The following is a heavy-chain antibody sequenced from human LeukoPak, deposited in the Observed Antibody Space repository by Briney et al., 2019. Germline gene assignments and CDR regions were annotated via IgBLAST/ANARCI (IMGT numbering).Heavy chain of an antibody. CDR2: INTANGNT. CDR3: ARDIFGTSRPSDY. V-gene: IGHV1-3*04. J-gene: IGHJ4*02. D-gene: IGHD2-2*01. CDR1: GYTFTRCA. Sequence: ASVKVSCKASGYTFTRCAMNWVRQAPGHRLEWMGWINTANGNTKYSENFQGRVTITRDTSARTAYMDLSGLRFEDTAIYYCARDIFGTSRPSDYWGQGTLVTVSS.